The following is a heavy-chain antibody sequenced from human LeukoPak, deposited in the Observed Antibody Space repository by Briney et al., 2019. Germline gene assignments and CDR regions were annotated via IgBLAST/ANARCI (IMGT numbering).Heavy chain of an antibody. D-gene: IGHD1-1*01. J-gene: IGHJ3*02. V-gene: IGHV4-59*11. Sequence: SETLSLTCTVSGGSISSHYWTWIRQPPGKGLEWIAYIYYSGYPNYNPSLKSRVTMSVDTSKNQFSLKLSSVTAADTAVYYCAVGTTGTTSVFDAFDIWGQGTMVTVSS. CDR1: GGSISSHY. CDR3: AVGTTGTTSVFDAFDI. CDR2: IYYSGYP.